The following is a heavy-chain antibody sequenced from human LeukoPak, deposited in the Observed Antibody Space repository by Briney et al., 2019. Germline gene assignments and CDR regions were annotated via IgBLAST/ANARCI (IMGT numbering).Heavy chain of an antibody. V-gene: IGHV1-2*02. CDR1: GYTFTGYY. J-gene: IGHJ5*02. D-gene: IGHD3-10*01. Sequence: ASVKVSCKASGYTFTGYYMHWVRQAPGQGLEWMGWINPNSGGINYAQKFQGRVTMTRDTSISTAYMELSRLRSDDTAVYYCARGNYGFGTRGHWFDPWGQGTLVTVSS. CDR2: INPNSGGI. CDR3: ARGNYGFGTRGHWFDP.